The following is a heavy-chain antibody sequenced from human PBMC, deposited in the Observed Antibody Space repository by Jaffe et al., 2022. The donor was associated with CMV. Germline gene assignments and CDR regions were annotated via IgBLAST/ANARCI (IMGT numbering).Heavy chain of an antibody. J-gene: IGHJ4*02. Sequence: EVQLLESGGGLVQPGGSLRLSCAASGFTFSSYAMSWVRQAPGKGLEWVSAISGSGGSTYYADSVKGRFTISRDNSKNTLYLQMNSLRAEDTAVYYCAKDALLWFGELLERYYFDYWGQGTLVTVSS. D-gene: IGHD3-10*01. CDR2: ISGSGGST. CDR3: AKDALLWFGELLERYYFDY. CDR1: GFTFSSYA. V-gene: IGHV3-23*01.